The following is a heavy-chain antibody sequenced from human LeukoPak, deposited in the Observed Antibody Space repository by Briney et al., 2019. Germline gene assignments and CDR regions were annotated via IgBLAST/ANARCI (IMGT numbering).Heavy chain of an antibody. V-gene: IGHV3-48*02. CDR3: ARYPSVAATGWGRWFDH. J-gene: IGHJ5*02. Sequence: GGSLRLSCAASGFTFDDYGMSWVRQAPGKGLEWISYISSSSSTIYYADSVKGRFTISRDNAKSSLYLQMNSLRDEDTAVYYCARYPSVAATGWGRWFDHWGQGTLVTVSS. CDR1: GFTFDDYG. D-gene: IGHD6-13*01. CDR2: ISSSSSTI.